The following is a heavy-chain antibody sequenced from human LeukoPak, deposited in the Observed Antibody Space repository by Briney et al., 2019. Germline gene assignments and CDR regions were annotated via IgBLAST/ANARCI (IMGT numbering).Heavy chain of an antibody. CDR3: ARVVRGEDY. Sequence: SVKVSCKASGGTFSSYAISWVRQAPGQGLEWMGRIIPILGIANYAQKFQGRVTITADKSTSTAYMELRSLRSDDTAVYYCARVVRGEDYWGQGTVVTVSS. CDR2: IIPILGIA. J-gene: IGHJ4*02. V-gene: IGHV1-69*04. D-gene: IGHD3-16*01. CDR1: GGTFSSYA.